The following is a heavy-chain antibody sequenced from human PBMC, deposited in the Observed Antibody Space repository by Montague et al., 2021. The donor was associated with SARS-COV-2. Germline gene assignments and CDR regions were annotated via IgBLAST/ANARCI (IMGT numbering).Heavy chain of an antibody. Sequence: SLRLSCAASGFTFRNYWMHWVRQVPGKGLVWVSRINNDGSRITYADSVRGRFTISRDNAKNTVYLQLSSLRVDDTAVYYCVSDLGWNEDYWGQGTLVTVSS. CDR3: VSDLGWNEDY. CDR1: GFTFRNYW. V-gene: IGHV3-74*03. J-gene: IGHJ4*02. D-gene: IGHD1-1*01. CDR2: INNDGSRI.